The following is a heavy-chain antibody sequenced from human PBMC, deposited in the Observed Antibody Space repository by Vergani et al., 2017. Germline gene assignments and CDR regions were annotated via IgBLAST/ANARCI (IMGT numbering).Heavy chain of an antibody. Sequence: EVQLVESGGGLVQPGGSLRLSCAASGFTFSSYWMSWVRQAPGKGLEWVANIKQDGSEKYYVDSVKGRFTLSRDTAKNSLYLQMNSLRAEDAAVYYCASTTAYSVVTSTHDAFDIGGQGTMVTVSS. CDR3: ASTTAYSVVTSTHDAFDI. CDR2: IKQDGSEK. D-gene: IGHD2-21*02. CDR1: GFTFSSYW. V-gene: IGHV3-7*01. J-gene: IGHJ3*02.